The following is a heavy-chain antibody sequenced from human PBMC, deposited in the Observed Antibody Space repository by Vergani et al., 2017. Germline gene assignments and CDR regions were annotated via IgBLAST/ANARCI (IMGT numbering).Heavy chain of an antibody. CDR3: AREGRRLFGRPSGYFDY. J-gene: IGHJ4*02. CDR1: GGSISSYY. CDR2: IYYSGST. V-gene: IGHV4-59*01. D-gene: IGHD3-10*02. Sequence: QVQLQESGPELVKPSETLSLTCTVFGGSISSYYWSWIRQPPGKGLEWIGYIYYSGSTNYNPSLKSRVTIAVDTSKNQFSLKLSSVTAADTAVYYCAREGRRLFGRPSGYFDYWGQGTLVTGSS.